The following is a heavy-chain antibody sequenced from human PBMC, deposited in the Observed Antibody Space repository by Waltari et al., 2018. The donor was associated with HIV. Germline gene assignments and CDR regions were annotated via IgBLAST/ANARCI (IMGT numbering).Heavy chain of an antibody. D-gene: IGHD3-22*01. CDR2: ISGYNGDT. V-gene: IGHV1-18*01. CDR3: ARDHYYGSSGYYSDY. J-gene: IGHJ4*02. CDR1: GSNFTTYG. Sequence: QVHLVQSGAELRKPGASVTVSCKAPGSNFTTYGITWVRQAPGQGLEWMGWISGYNGDTKYAQKVRGRVTMTTDTSTSTAYLEMGSLRFDDTAVYYCARDHYYGSSGYYSDYWGQGTLVTVSS.